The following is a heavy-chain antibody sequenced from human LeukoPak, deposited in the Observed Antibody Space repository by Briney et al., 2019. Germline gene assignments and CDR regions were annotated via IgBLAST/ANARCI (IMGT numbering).Heavy chain of an antibody. J-gene: IGHJ6*02. V-gene: IGHV1-8*01. D-gene: IGHD6-19*01. CDR3: ARGPGDSSGWWDYYYYGMDV. CDR1: GYTFTSYD. CDR2: MNPNSGNT. Sequence: ASVKVSCKASGYTFTSYDINWVRQATGQGLEWMGWMNPNSGNTGYAQKFQGRVTMTRNTSISTAYMELSSLRSEDTAVYYCARGPGDSSGWWDYYYYGMDVWGQGTTDTVSS.